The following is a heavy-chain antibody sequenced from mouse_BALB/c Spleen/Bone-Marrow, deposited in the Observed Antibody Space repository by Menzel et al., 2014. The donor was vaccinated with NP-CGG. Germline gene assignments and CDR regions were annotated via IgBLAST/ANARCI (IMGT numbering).Heavy chain of an antibody. D-gene: IGHD3-2*01. Sequence: VQLVESGTELEKPGPSVKLSCKASGYTFTSYWIHWVKQGPGQGLEWIGEIHPSNGRTNYSEKFKTKATLTVDKSSSTAHMQLSSLASEDSAVYYCARGTARAMMDYWGQGTSVTVTT. CDR3: ARGTARAMMDY. J-gene: IGHJ4*01. CDR1: GYTFTSYW. CDR2: IHPSNGRT. V-gene: IGHV1S81*02.